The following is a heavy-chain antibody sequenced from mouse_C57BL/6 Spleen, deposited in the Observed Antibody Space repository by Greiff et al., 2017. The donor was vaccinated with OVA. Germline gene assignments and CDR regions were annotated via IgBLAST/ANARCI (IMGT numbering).Heavy chain of an antibody. V-gene: IGHV5-6*02. CDR2: ISSGGSYT. J-gene: IGHJ1*03. CDR1: GFTFSSYG. CDR3: ARRSSYFDV. D-gene: IGHD1-1*01. Sequence: EVMLVESGGDLVKPGGSLKLSCAASGFTFSSYGMSWVRQTPDKRLEWVATISSGGSYTYYPDSVKGRFTISRDNAKNTLYLQMSSLKSEDTAMYYCARRSSYFDVWGIGTTVTVSS.